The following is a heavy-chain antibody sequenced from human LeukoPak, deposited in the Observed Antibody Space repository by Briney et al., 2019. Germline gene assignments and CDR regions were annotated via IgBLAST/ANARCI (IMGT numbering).Heavy chain of an antibody. CDR3: AKSNGYGLVDI. Sequence: SETLSLTCAVYGGSFSGYYWSWIRQPPGKGLEWIGEINHSGSTNYNPSLKSRVTISLDTSRNQFSLKLNSVAAADTAVYYCAKSNGYGLVDIWGQGTMVTVSS. CDR2: INHSGST. V-gene: IGHV4-34*01. D-gene: IGHD3-10*01. CDR1: GGSFSGYY. J-gene: IGHJ3*02.